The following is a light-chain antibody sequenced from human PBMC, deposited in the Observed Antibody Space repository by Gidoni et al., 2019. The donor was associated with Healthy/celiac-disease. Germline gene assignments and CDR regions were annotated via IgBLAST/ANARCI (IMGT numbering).Light chain of an antibody. CDR2: GAS. V-gene: IGKV3-20*01. CDR1: QSVSSSY. Sequence: DIVLTQSPGTLSLSPGERATLSCRASQSVSSSYLAWYQQKPGQAPRLLIYGASSRATGIPDRFSGSGSGTDFTLTISRLEPEDFAVYYCQQYGRSLFGPGTKVDIK. CDR3: QQYGRSL. J-gene: IGKJ3*01.